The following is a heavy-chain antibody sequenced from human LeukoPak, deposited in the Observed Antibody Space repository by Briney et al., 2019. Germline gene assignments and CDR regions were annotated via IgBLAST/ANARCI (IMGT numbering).Heavy chain of an antibody. CDR3: ARRGCSGGSCYFYYYMDV. V-gene: IGHV1-18*01. D-gene: IGHD2-15*01. CDR1: GYTVTSYG. CDR2: MSAYNGSR. J-gene: IGHJ6*03. Sequence: ASVKVSCKGSGYTVTSYGISWVRQAPGQGIEWMGWMSAYNGSRNYAQKLQGRVTMTTDTSTSTAYMELRSLRSDHTAVYYCARRGCSGGSCYFYYYMDVWGKGTTVTVSS.